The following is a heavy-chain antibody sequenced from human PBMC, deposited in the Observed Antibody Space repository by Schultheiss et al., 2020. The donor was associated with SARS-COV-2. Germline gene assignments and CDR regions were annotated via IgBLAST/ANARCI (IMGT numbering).Heavy chain of an antibody. CDR2: ISAYNGNT. CDR3: ARGGIVVVPAARSYYYYGMDV. D-gene: IGHD2-2*01. CDR1: GYTFTSYG. V-gene: IGHV1-18*01. J-gene: IGHJ6*02. Sequence: ASVKVSCKASGYTFTSYGISWVRQAPRQGLEWMGWISAYNGNTNYAQKLQGRVTMTTDTSTSTAYMELRSLRSDDTAVYYCARGGIVVVPAARSYYYYGMDVWGQGTTVTVSS.